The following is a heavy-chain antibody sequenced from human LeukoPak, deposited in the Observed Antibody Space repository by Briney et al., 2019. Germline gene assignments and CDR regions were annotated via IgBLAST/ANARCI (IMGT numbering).Heavy chain of an antibody. V-gene: IGHV3-48*03. J-gene: IGHJ6*02. Sequence: GGSLRLSCAASGFAFSSYEMNWVRQAPGKGLEWISYISSRGSAIYYADSVKGRFTISRENVENSLYLQMNSLTAEDTAVYYCSRGIIPVLRSLEWPYGMDVWGQGTTVAVSS. D-gene: IGHD3-3*01. CDR3: SRGIIPVLRSLEWPYGMDV. CDR2: ISSRGSAI. CDR1: GFAFSSYE.